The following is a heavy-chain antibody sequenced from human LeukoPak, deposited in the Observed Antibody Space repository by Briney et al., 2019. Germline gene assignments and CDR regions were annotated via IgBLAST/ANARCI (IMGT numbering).Heavy chain of an antibody. V-gene: IGHV3-7*03. D-gene: IGHD5-18*01. CDR3: AKSRGYSYGYGY. J-gene: IGHJ4*02. Sequence: GSLRLSCAASGFTFSDYYMSWVRQAPGKGLEWVANIKQDGSEKYYVDSVKGRFTISRDNAKNSLYLQMNSLRAEDTAVYYCAKSRGYSYGYGYWGQGTLVTVSS. CDR2: IKQDGSEK. CDR1: GFTFSDYY.